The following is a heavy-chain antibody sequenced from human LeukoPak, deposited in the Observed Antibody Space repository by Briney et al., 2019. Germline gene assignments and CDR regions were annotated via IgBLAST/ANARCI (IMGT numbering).Heavy chain of an antibody. D-gene: IGHD4-17*01. CDR1: GFTFSSYS. CDR3: ARIHGDYLYYMDV. V-gene: IGHV3-21*01. CDR2: ISSSSSYI. Sequence: PGGSLRLSCAASGFTFSSYSMNWVRQAPGKGLEWVSSISSSSSYIYYADSVKGRFTISRDNAKNSLYLQMNSLRAEDTAVYYCARIHGDYLYYMDVWGKGTTVTVSS. J-gene: IGHJ6*03.